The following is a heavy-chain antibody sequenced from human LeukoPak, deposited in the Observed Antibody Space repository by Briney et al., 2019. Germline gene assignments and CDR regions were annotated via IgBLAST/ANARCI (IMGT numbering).Heavy chain of an antibody. CDR1: GYTFTSYY. J-gene: IGHJ4*02. D-gene: IGHD3-10*01. Sequence: GASVKVSCKASGYTFTSYYIRWVRQAPGQGLEWMGWINPNSGGTNYAQKFQGWVTMTSDTSISTAYMELSRLRSDDTAVHYCARGDGESLHFDYWGEGTLVTVSS. CDR3: ARGDGESLHFDY. V-gene: IGHV1-2*04. CDR2: INPNSGGT.